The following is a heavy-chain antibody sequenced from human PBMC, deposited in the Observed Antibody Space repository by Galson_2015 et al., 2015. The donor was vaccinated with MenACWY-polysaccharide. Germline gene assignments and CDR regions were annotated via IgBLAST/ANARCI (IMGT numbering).Heavy chain of an antibody. CDR2: ISYDGTNK. V-gene: IGHV3-30-3*01. CDR1: GFTFSNYA. CDR3: AREWIAYKNLFDL. J-gene: IGHJ5*01. D-gene: IGHD1-1*01. Sequence: SLRLSCAASGFTFSNYAMHWVRQAPGKGLEWVAIISYDGTNKYYADSVKGRFPISRDNSKNTLFLQMNSLRAEDTAVYYCAREWIAYKNLFDLWGQGTLVTVSS.